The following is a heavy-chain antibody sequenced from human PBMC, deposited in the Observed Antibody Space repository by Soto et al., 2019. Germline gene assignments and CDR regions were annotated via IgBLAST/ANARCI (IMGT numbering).Heavy chain of an antibody. CDR3: ARARNYDFSVRNWFDP. J-gene: IGHJ5*02. D-gene: IGHD3-3*01. V-gene: IGHV1-3*01. CDR2: INAGNGNT. CDR1: GYTFTSYA. Sequence: ASVKVSCKASGYTFTSYAMHWVRQAPGQRLEWMGWINAGNGNTKYSQKFQGRVTITRDTSASTAYMELSSLRSEDTAVYYCARARNYDFSVRNWFDPWGRRTLVTVAS.